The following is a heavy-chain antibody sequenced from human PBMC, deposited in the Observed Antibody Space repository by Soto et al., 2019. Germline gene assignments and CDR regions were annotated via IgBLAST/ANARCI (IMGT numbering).Heavy chain of an antibody. CDR1: GFTFSSYW. V-gene: IGHV3-7*01. D-gene: IGHD6-13*01. CDR2: IKQDGSEK. CDR3: ARDLGYRRWYLFF. J-gene: IGHJ4*02. Sequence: EVQLVESGGGLVQPGGSLRLSCAASGFTFSSYWMSWVRQAPGKGLEWVANIKQDGSEKYYVDSVKGRCTISRANAKNKQALQTNSLSAEDSAVYYCARDLGYRRWYLFFWGQGTLVTVAS.